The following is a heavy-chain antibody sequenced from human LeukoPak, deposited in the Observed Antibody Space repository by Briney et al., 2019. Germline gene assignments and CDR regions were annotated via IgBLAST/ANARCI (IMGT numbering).Heavy chain of an antibody. Sequence: SETLSLTCTVSGGSISSYYWSWIRQPAGKGLEWIGRIYTSGSTNYNPSLKSQVTMSVDTSKNQFSLKLSSVTAADTAVYYCARDLPVHYYGSGSDRGYYFDYWGQGTLVTVSS. CDR2: IYTSGST. CDR3: ARDLPVHYYGSGSDRGYYFDY. J-gene: IGHJ4*02. D-gene: IGHD3-10*01. CDR1: GGSISSYY. V-gene: IGHV4-4*07.